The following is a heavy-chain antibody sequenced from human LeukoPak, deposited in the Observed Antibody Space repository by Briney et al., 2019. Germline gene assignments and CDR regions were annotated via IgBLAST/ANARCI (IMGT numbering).Heavy chain of an antibody. CDR1: GYTFNGYY. Sequence: ASVTVSCKASGYTFNGYYIQCFRQAPGPGLEWPGWINSISGGTNYAQKLQGRGTMTRDTPTSTAFMELSRLTFDDTALFYCARTNKAARRADFDFWGQGTVVTVSS. J-gene: IGHJ4*02. CDR2: INSISGGT. CDR3: ARTNKAARRADFDF. V-gene: IGHV1-2*02. D-gene: IGHD6-6*01.